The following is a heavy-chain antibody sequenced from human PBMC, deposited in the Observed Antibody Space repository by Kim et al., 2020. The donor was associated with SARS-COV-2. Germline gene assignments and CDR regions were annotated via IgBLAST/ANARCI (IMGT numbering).Heavy chain of an antibody. CDR2: IKQDGSGK. J-gene: IGHJ3*01. Sequence: GGSLRLSCAASGLTFSRYWMTWVRQAPGKGLEWVANIKQDGSGKYYVDSVKGRFTISRDNAKNSLYLQMNSLRVEDTAVYYCARDRRDDAFDVWGQGTMVTVAS. CDR1: GLTFSRYW. V-gene: IGHV3-7*01. CDR3: ARDRRDDAFDV.